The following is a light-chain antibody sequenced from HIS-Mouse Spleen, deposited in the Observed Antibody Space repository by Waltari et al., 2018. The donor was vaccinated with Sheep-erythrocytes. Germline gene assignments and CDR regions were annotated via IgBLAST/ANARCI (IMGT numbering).Light chain of an antibody. J-gene: IGLJ3*02. Sequence: SYELTQPPSVSVSPGQTASITFSGDKLGDKYACWYKQKPGQSPALGIYQVRKRPSRIAAGVSASTSATMATLPISGAQVEDEANYYCYSTDRSGNHWVFGGGTKLTVL. CDR2: QVR. CDR3: YSTDRSGNHWV. V-gene: IGLV3-10*01. CDR1: KLGDKY.